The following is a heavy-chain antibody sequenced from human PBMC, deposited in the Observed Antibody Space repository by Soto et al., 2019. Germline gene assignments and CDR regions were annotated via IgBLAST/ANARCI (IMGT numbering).Heavy chain of an antibody. Sequence: EVQLVESGGGLVRPGGSLRLSCAASGFTFSSYWMHWVRQAPGKGLVWVSRMNEDGGTTDYADSVKGRFTISRDNAKKTLELQNNRLGVGDTAFYYCGSCPPGRAGGWGQGAPVPVS. V-gene: IGHV3-74*02. CDR2: MNEDGGTT. J-gene: IGHJ4*03. CDR3: GSCPPGRAGG. CDR1: GFTFSSYW.